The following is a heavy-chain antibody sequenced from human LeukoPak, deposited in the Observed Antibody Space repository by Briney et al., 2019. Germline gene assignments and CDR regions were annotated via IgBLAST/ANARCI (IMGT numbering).Heavy chain of an antibody. CDR3: ARVGTVKVSTSSGYTYYMDV. CDR2: ISSSGSAM. Sequence: PGGSLRLSCAASGFTFSDYYMTWIRQAPGKGLEWVSYISSSGSAMHYTDSVKGRFTISRDNAKNTLYLQMGSLRAEDMAVYYCARVGTVKVSTSSGYTYYMDVWGKGTTVTVSS. J-gene: IGHJ6*03. D-gene: IGHD3-22*01. V-gene: IGHV3-11*04. CDR1: GFTFSDYY.